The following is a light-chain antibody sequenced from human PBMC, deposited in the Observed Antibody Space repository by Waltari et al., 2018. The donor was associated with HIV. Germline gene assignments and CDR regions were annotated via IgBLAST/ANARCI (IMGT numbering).Light chain of an antibody. CDR3: AAWDDSLNGWV. V-gene: IGLV1-44*01. CDR1: SPNIGSNI. Sequence: QSVLTQPPSASGTPGQRVTISCSGSSPNIGSNIVNWYQQRPATAPKPLIYSNSPRPSGVPDRFSGSKSGTSAFLAISGLQSEEEADYYCAAWDDSLNGWVFGGGTKLTVL. CDR2: SNS. J-gene: IGLJ3*02.